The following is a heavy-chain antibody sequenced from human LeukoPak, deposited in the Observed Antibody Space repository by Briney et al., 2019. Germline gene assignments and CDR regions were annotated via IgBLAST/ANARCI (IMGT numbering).Heavy chain of an antibody. D-gene: IGHD3-22*01. Sequence: GGSLRLSCAASGFTFSGYAMSWVRQAPGKGLEWVSAISGSGGSTYYADSVKGRFTISRDNSKNTLYLQMNSLRAEDTAVYYCAKDPGYYYDSSGYFDYWGQGTLVTVSS. J-gene: IGHJ4*02. V-gene: IGHV3-23*01. CDR2: ISGSGGST. CDR1: GFTFSGYA. CDR3: AKDPGYYYDSSGYFDY.